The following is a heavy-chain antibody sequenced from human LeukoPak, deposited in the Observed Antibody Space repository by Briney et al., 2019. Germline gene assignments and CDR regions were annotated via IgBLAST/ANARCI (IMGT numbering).Heavy chain of an antibody. Sequence: GGSLRLSCAASGFTLSTYWMHWVRQAPGKGLVWVSRINPDGSTTTYADSVEGRFTISRDNAKNTLYLQMNSLRAEDTAVYYCARDLVVATTNYWGQGTLVTVSS. CDR3: ARDLVVATTNY. V-gene: IGHV3-74*01. CDR2: INPDGSTT. J-gene: IGHJ4*02. D-gene: IGHD5-12*01. CDR1: GFTLSTYW.